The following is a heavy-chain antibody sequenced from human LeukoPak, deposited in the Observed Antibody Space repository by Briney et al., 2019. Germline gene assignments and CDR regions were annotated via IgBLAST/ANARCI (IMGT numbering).Heavy chain of an antibody. V-gene: IGHV4-61*02. CDR2: IYTSGST. D-gene: IGHD1-1*01. J-gene: IGHJ4*02. CDR1: GGSISSGSYY. CDR3: ASRKLANGY. Sequence: PSETLSLTCTVSGGSISSGSYYWSWIRQPAGKGLGWIGRIYTSGSTNYNPSLKSRVTISVDTSKNQFSLKLSSVTAADTAVYYCASRKLANGYWGQGTLVTVSS.